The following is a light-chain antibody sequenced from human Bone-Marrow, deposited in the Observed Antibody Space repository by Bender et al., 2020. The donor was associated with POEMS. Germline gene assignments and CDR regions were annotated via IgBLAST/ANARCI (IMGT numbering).Light chain of an antibody. J-gene: IGLJ3*02. V-gene: IGLV2-23*01. CDR1: SSDVGKFDL. CDR2: EDT. CDR3: AVWDDSLNGWV. Sequence: QSGLTQPASVSGSPGQSITISCTGTSSDVGKFDLVSWYQQRPGEAPKLLIYEDTQRPSGVSNRFSASKSGNTASLTISGLQAADEADYYCAVWDDSLNGWVFGGGTKLTVL.